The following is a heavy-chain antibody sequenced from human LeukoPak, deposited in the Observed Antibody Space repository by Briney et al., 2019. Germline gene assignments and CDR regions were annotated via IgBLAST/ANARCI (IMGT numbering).Heavy chain of an antibody. V-gene: IGHV1-18*01. CDR1: GYTFTSYG. D-gene: IGHD3-22*01. CDR3: ARPYDSSDPWGAFDI. CDR2: ISAYNGNT. Sequence: GASVKVSCKASGYTFTSYGISWVRQAPGQGLEWMGWISAYNGNTNYAQKLQGRDTMTTDTSTSTAYMELRSLRSDDTAVYYCARPYDSSDPWGAFDIWGQGTMVTVSS. J-gene: IGHJ3*02.